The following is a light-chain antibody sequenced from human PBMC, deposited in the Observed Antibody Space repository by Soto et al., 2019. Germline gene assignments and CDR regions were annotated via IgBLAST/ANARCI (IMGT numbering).Light chain of an antibody. CDR3: QQSYSSPWT. V-gene: IGKV1-5*01. CDR1: QSISTW. Sequence: DIEMTQSPSTLSASVGDRGTITCRASQSISTWLAWYQQKPGKAPKLLIYDASSLESGVPSRFSGSGSGTEFTLTISSLQPEDFATYYGQQSYSSPWTFGQGTKVDIK. J-gene: IGKJ1*01. CDR2: DAS.